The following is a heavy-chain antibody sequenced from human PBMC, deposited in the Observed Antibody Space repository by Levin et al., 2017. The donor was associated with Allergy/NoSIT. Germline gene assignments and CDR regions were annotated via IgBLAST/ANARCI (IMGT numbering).Heavy chain of an antibody. V-gene: IGHV3-11*01. CDR2: ISSSGSTI. CDR1: GFTFSDYY. D-gene: IGHD6-13*01. Sequence: PGGSLRLSCAASGFTFSDYYMSWIRQAPGKGLEWVSYISSSGSTIYYADSVKGRFTISRDNAKNSLYLQMNSLRAEDTAVYYCARDQRSIAAAGTRGDAFDIWGQGTMVTVSS. J-gene: IGHJ3*02. CDR3: ARDQRSIAAAGTRGDAFDI.